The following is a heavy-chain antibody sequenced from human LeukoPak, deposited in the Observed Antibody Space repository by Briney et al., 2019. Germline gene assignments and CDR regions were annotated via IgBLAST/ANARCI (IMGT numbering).Heavy chain of an antibody. D-gene: IGHD3-10*01. J-gene: IGHJ5*02. CDR2: IYYSGST. Sequence: SETLSLTCTVSGYSISSGYYWGWIRQPPGKGLEWIGYIYYSGSTNYNPSLKSRVTISVDTSKNQFSLKLSSVTAADTAVYYCARDNYGGYGSGSYYNWFDPWGQGTLVTVSS. CDR3: ARDNYGGYGSGSYYNWFDP. CDR1: GYSISSGYY. V-gene: IGHV4-61*01.